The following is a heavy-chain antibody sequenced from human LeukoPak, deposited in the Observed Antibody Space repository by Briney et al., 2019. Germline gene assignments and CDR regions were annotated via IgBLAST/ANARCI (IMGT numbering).Heavy chain of an antibody. CDR3: ANGGVIAANDY. J-gene: IGHJ4*02. V-gene: IGHV3-23*01. CDR2: SGTGGRT. D-gene: IGHD6-6*01. Sequence: GGSLRLSCAGSGFIFSDYVMSWVRQAPGKGLEWVSASGTGGRTYYADSVKGRFTISRDNSKNTLYLQVNSLRAEDTAVYYCANGGVIAANDYWGQGTLVTVSS. CDR1: GFIFSDYV.